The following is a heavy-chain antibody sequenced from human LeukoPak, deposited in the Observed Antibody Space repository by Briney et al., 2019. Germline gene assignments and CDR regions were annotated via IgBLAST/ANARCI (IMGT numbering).Heavy chain of an antibody. CDR3: AKYLVGGWYYIDC. V-gene: IGHV3-23*01. Sequence: GGSLRLSCAASGVTFSSYWMSWVRQAPGKGLEWVSGITGSGDNTYYTESVKGRFTISRDNSKNTLYLEMNSLRVEDTAIYYCAKYLVGGWYYIDCWGQGTLVTVSS. CDR2: ITGSGDNT. D-gene: IGHD6-19*01. J-gene: IGHJ4*02. CDR1: GVTFSSYW.